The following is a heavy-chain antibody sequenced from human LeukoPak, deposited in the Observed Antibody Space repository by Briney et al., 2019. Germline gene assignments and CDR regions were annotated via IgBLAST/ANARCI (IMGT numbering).Heavy chain of an antibody. J-gene: IGHJ5*02. Sequence: SETLPLTCAVHGGSFSGYYWSWIRQPPGKGLEWIGKITHRGRTNYTMSIKSRVAISVDTSKTQFSLKLSSVAAADTAVYYCARVRMVRGVIRWFDPWGQGTLVTVSS. CDR2: ITHRGRT. V-gene: IGHV4-34*01. CDR1: GGSFSGYY. D-gene: IGHD3-10*01. CDR3: ARVRMVRGVIRWFDP.